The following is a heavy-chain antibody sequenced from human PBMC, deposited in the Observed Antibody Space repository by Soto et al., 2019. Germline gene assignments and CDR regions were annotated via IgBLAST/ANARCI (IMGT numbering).Heavy chain of an antibody. J-gene: IGHJ4*02. CDR3: AHSKTSGMRYYFDY. CDR1: GFSLSTTRVG. Sequence: QITLKESGPTLVKPTQTLTLTCTFSGFSLSTTRVGVGWIRQPPGEALAWLALLYWDDDKLYSPSLKSRLTITKDTSKNQVVLTLTNMDPVDTATYYCAHSKTSGMRYYFDYWGQGTLVTVSS. CDR2: LYWDDDK. V-gene: IGHV2-5*02.